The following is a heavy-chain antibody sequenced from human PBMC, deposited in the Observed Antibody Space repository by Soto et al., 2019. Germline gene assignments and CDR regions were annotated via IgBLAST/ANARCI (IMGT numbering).Heavy chain of an antibody. CDR1: GGSFSGYY. V-gene: IGHV4-34*01. CDR2: INHSGST. J-gene: IGHJ4*02. Sequence: SETLSLTCAVYGGSFSGYYWSWIRQPPGKGLEWIGEINHSGSTYYNPSLKSRVTISVDTSKNQFSLKLSSVTAADTAVYYCARHGMDYYDSSGYYYSPYYFDYWGQGTLVTVSS. CDR3: ARHGMDYYDSSGYYYSPYYFDY. D-gene: IGHD3-22*01.